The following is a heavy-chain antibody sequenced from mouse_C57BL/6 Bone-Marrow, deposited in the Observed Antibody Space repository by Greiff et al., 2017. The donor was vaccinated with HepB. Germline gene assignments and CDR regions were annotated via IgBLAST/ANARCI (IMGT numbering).Heavy chain of an antibody. J-gene: IGHJ4*01. CDR1: GFTFSSYA. CDR3: ARARYSRAMDY. D-gene: IGHD2-5*01. V-gene: IGHV5-4*01. CDR2: ISDGGSYT. Sequence: EVQVVESGGGLVKPGGSLKLSCAASGFTFSSYAMSWVRQTPEKRLEWVATISDGGSYTYYPDNVKGRFTISRDNAKNNLYLQMSHLKSEDTAMYYCARARYSRAMDYWGQGTSVTVSS.